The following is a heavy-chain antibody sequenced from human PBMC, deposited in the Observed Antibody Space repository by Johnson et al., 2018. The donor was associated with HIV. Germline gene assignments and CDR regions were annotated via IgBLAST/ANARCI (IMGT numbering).Heavy chain of an antibody. CDR3: AKDLQSGATTHAFDI. CDR1: GFTFSSYW. V-gene: IGHV3-74*01. D-gene: IGHD5-12*01. J-gene: IGHJ3*02. CDR2: INSDGSST. Sequence: VQLVESGGGLIQSGGSLRLSCAASGFTFSSYWMHWVRQAPGKGLVWVSRINSDGSSTSYADSVKGRFTISRDNAKNSLYLQMNSLRAEDTALYYCAKDLQSGATTHAFDIWGQGTMVTVSS.